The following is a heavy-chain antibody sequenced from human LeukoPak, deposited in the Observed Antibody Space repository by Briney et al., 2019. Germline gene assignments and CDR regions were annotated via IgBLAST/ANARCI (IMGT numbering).Heavy chain of an antibody. CDR3: ARDIGLQKPAFDY. V-gene: IGHV3-21*01. CDR2: VNTVSSYI. CDR1: GFVFSSYS. J-gene: IGHJ4*02. Sequence: GGSLRLSCAASGFVFSSYSFNWVRQAPGKGLEWVASVNTVSSYIYYADSVRGRFTISRDNSKNTLYLQMNSLRAEDTAVYYCARDIGLQKPAFDYWGQGTLVTVSS. D-gene: IGHD5-24*01.